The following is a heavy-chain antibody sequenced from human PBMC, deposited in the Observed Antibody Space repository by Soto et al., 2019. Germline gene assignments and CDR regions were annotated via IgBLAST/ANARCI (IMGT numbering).Heavy chain of an antibody. V-gene: IGHV3-21*01. Sequence: EVQLVESGGGLVKPGGSLRLSCAASGFTFSSYSMNWVRQAPGKGLEWVSSISSSSSYIDYADSVKGRFTISRDNAKNSLYLQMNSLRAEDTAVYYCAREVEYGDYYFDYWGQGTLVTVSS. CDR2: ISSSSSYI. J-gene: IGHJ4*02. CDR1: GFTFSSYS. CDR3: AREVEYGDYYFDY. D-gene: IGHD4-17*01.